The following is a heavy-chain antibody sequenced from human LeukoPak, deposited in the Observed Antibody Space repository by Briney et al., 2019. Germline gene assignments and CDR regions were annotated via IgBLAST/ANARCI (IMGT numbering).Heavy chain of an antibody. Sequence: GSSVKVSFKASGGTFSSYAISWVRQAPGQGLEWMGGIIPIFGTANYAQKFQGRVTITTDESTSTAYMELSSLRSEDTAVYYCASHYDSSGYYWAWGQGTLVTVSS. D-gene: IGHD3-22*01. CDR3: ASHYDSSGYYWA. CDR2: IIPIFGTA. CDR1: GGTFSSYA. V-gene: IGHV1-69*05. J-gene: IGHJ5*02.